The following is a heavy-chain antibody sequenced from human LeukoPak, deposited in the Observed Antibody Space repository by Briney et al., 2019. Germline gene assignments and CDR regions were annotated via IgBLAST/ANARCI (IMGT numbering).Heavy chain of an antibody. V-gene: IGHV4-59*08. J-gene: IGHJ4*02. CDR1: GGSISSHY. D-gene: IGHD4-17*01. Sequence: SETLSLTCTVSGGSISSHYWSWIRQPPGKGLEWIGYISYSGSTNYNPSLKSRVNISVDTSKNQFSLKLSSVTAADTAVYYCARDDYGDYFDYWGQGTLVTVSS. CDR2: ISYSGST. CDR3: ARDDYGDYFDY.